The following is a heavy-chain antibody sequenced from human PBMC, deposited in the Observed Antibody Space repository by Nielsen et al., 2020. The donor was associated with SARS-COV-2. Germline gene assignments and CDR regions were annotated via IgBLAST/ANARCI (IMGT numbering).Heavy chain of an antibody. Sequence: SETLSLTCAVSGDSVSSHDWWTWVRQSPGKGLEWIGEVSHSGSTNYNPSLKSRVTLSMDKSKRQFSLRLTSVSAADTAVYFCARGDLVVVPSPILGLGPFFYYFYLDVWGKGTTVTVSS. J-gene: IGHJ6*03. D-gene: IGHD2-2*01. V-gene: IGHV4-4*02. CDR3: ARGDLVVVPSPILGLGPFFYYFYLDV. CDR1: GDSVSSHDW. CDR2: VSHSGST.